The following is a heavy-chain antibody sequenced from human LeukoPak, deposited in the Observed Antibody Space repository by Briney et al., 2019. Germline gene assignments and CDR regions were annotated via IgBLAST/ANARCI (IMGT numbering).Heavy chain of an antibody. CDR2: ISSSSSYI. CDR3: ARALLGRKIAAAPDY. D-gene: IGHD6-13*01. Sequence: ETLSLTCAVYGGSFSGYYWSWIRQPPGKGLEWVSSISSSSSYIYYADSVKGRFTISRDNAKNSLYLQMNSLRAEDTAVYYCARALLGRKIAAAPDYWGQGTLVTVSS. CDR1: GGSFSGYY. J-gene: IGHJ4*02. V-gene: IGHV3-21*01.